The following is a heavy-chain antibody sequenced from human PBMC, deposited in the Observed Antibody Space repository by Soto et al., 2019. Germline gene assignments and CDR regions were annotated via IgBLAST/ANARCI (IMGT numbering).Heavy chain of an antibody. Sequence: SETLSLTCAVSGGSISSSNWWSWVRQPPGKGLEWIGEIYHSGSTNYNPSLKSRVTISVDKSKNQFSLKLSSVTAADTAVYYCARGGLGSSWFSYYFDYWGQGTLVTVSS. CDR2: IYHSGST. J-gene: IGHJ4*02. CDR1: GGSISSSNW. D-gene: IGHD6-13*01. V-gene: IGHV4-4*02. CDR3: ARGGLGSSWFSYYFDY.